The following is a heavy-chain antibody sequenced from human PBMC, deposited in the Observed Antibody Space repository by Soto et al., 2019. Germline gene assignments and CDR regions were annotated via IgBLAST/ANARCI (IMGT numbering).Heavy chain of an antibody. CDR2: ISSSSRYI. D-gene: IGHD4-17*01. CDR3: ARDLYGEYYFDY. Sequence: PGGSLRLSCAASGFTFSSYSMNWVRQAPGKGLEWVSSISSSSRYIYYADSVKGRFTVSRDNAKNSLYLQMNSLRAEDTAVYYCARDLYGEYYFDYWGRGTLVTVSS. J-gene: IGHJ4*02. V-gene: IGHV3-21*01. CDR1: GFTFSSYS.